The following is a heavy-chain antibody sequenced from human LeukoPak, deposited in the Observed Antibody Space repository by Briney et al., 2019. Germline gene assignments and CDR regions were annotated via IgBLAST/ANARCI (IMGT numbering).Heavy chain of an antibody. CDR1: GFTFSSYA. Sequence: GGSLRLSCAASGFTFSSYAMSWVRQAPGKGLEWVSGISGSGDNTYYADSVKGRFTISRDNSKNTLYVQVNSLGTEDTAIYYCALVTTDRPFDYWGQGTLVTVSS. D-gene: IGHD4-17*01. J-gene: IGHJ4*02. CDR3: ALVTTDRPFDY. V-gene: IGHV3-23*01. CDR2: ISGSGDNT.